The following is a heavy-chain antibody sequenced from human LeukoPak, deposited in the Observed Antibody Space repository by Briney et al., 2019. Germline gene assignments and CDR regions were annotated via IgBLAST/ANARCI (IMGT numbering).Heavy chain of an antibody. V-gene: IGHV6-1*01. J-gene: IGHJ4*02. CDR2: TYYRRSKWYN. D-gene: IGHD6-19*01. CDR3: ARDLDGGWFDFDY. Sequence: PSETLSLTCAISGXSVSSNISAWNWIRQSPSRGLESLGRTYYRRSKWYNDYALSVKSRIIINPDTFKNQFSLQLNSVSPEDTAVYYCARDLDGGWFDFDYWGQGTLVTVSS. CDR1: GXSVSSNISA.